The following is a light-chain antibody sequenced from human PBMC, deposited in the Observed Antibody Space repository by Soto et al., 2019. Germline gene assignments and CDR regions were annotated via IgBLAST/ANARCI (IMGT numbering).Light chain of an antibody. Sequence: DIQMTQSPSSVSASVGDTVTITCRASQAISSWLAWYQQKPGKAPKLLIFPASSLHNGVPSRFSGRGSGTDFTLTISSLQPEDFATYYCQQANSFPLTFGGGTKVDIK. CDR2: PAS. CDR3: QQANSFPLT. CDR1: QAISSW. V-gene: IGKV1-12*01. J-gene: IGKJ4*01.